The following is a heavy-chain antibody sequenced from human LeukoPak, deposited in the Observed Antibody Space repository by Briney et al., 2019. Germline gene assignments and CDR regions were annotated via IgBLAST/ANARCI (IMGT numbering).Heavy chain of an antibody. V-gene: IGHV4-59*01. CDR1: GGSISSYY. CDR3: TRTRGGIQDY. Sequence: SETLSLTCTVSGGSISSYYWSWIRQPPGKGLEWIGYIDYSGSTSYNPSLKSRVSISVDSSKNQFSLNLRSVTAADTAVYYCTRTRGGIQDYWGQGTLVTVSS. J-gene: IGHJ4*02. CDR2: IDYSGST. D-gene: IGHD5-18*01.